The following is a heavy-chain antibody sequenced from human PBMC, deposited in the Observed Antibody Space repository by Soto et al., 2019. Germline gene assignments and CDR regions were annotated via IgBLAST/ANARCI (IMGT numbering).Heavy chain of an antibody. V-gene: IGHV4-34*01. J-gene: IGHJ4*02. CDR1: GGSFSGYY. CDR3: ARGLWAVAGSDY. CDR2: INHSGST. Sequence: ASETLSLTCAVYGGSFSGYYWSWIRQPPGKGLEWIGEINHSGSTNYNPSLKSRVTISVDTSKNQFSLKLSSVTAADTAIYYCARGLWAVAGSDYWGQGTLVTVS. D-gene: IGHD6-19*01.